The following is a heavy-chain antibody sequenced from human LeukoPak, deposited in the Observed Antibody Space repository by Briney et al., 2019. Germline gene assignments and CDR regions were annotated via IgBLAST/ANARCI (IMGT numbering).Heavy chain of an antibody. CDR1: GGSISSHY. CDR2: IYYSGST. CDR3: ARDTDGYNFFHY. D-gene: IGHD5-24*01. Sequence: PSETLSLTCTVSGGSISSHYWNWIRQPPGKGLEWIGYIYYSGSTTYNPSLKSRLTISLDTSKNQFSLKLSSVTAADTGVYYCARDTDGYNFFHYWGQGTLVTASS. J-gene: IGHJ4*02. V-gene: IGHV4-59*11.